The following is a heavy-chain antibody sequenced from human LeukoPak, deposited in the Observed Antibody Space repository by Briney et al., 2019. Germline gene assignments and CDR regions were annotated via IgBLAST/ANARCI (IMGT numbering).Heavy chain of an antibody. D-gene: IGHD3-9*01. Sequence: ASVKVSCKASGYTFTGYYMHWVRHAPGQGLEWMGWINPNSGGTNYAQKFQGWVTMTRDTSISTAYMELSRLRSDDTAVYYCARSLSLILTGARENWFDPWGQGTLVTVSS. J-gene: IGHJ5*02. V-gene: IGHV1-2*04. CDR2: INPNSGGT. CDR3: ARSLSLILTGARENWFDP. CDR1: GYTFTGYY.